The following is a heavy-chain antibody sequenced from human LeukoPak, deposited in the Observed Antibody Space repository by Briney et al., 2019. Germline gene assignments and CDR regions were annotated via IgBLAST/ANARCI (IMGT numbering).Heavy chain of an antibody. CDR3: ARDPIGSRWPYYFDY. V-gene: IGHV1-3*01. D-gene: IGHD6-13*01. Sequence: KFQARVTTTRDTSATTAYVELSSLRSEDTAVYYCARDPIGSRWPYYFDYWGQGTLVTVSS. J-gene: IGHJ4*02.